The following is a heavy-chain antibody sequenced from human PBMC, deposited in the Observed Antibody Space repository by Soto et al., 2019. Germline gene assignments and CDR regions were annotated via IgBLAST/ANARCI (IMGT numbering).Heavy chain of an antibody. Sequence: GGSLRLSCAASGFIFSNYAMTWVRQAPGKGLEWVSSISFSGGNTNYADSVKGRFTMSRDNSKNTLYLQMSSLRAEDTAVYYCAKGYYGSGSYGIFDYWGQGTLVTVSS. V-gene: IGHV3-23*01. CDR2: ISFSGGNT. CDR1: GFIFSNYA. J-gene: IGHJ4*02. CDR3: AKGYYGSGSYGIFDY. D-gene: IGHD3-10*01.